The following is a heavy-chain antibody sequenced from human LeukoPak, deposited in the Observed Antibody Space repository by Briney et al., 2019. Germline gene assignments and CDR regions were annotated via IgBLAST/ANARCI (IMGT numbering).Heavy chain of an antibody. V-gene: IGHV3-7*01. CDR2: IKQDGIEK. D-gene: IGHD4/OR15-4a*01. Sequence: WGALRLSCAASGFTFSSYWMSWVRQAPGKGLEWVANIKQDGIEKYYVDSVKGRFTISRDNAKNSLYLQMNSLRAEDTAVYYCARATAESALSAGWGQGTLVTVSS. J-gene: IGHJ4*02. CDR3: ARATAESALSAG. CDR1: GFTFSSYW.